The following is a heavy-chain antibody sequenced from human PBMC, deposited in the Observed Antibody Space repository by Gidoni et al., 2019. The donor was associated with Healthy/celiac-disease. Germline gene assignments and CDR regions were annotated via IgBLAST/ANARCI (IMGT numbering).Heavy chain of an antibody. CDR1: GFAFSSYG. V-gene: IGHV3-30*18. CDR2: ISYDGSNK. J-gene: IGHJ4*02. Sequence: QVQLVESGGGVVQPGRSLRLSCAASGFAFSSYGMHWVRQAPGKGLEWVAVISYDGSNKYYADSVKGRFTISRDNSKNTLYLQMNSLRAEDTAVYYCAKDRSREIAVPFDYWGQGTLVTVSS. CDR3: AKDRSREIAVPFDY. D-gene: IGHD6-19*01.